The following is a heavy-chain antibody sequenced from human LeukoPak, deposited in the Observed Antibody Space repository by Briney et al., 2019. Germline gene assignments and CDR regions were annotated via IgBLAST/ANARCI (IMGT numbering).Heavy chain of an antibody. V-gene: IGHV1-46*01. CDR1: GYTFTSYY. D-gene: IGHD1-26*01. J-gene: IGHJ4*02. CDR2: INPSGGST. CDR3: ASAPIGSYFDY. Sequence: ASVKVSCKASGYTFTSYYMHWVRQAPGQGLEWMGIINPSGGSTSYAQKFQGRVTMTRDTSTSTVYMELSSLRSEDTALYYCASAPIGSYFDYWGQGTLVTVSS.